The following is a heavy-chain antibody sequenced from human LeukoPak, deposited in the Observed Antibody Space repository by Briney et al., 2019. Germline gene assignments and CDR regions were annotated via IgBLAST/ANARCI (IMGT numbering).Heavy chain of an antibody. V-gene: IGHV3-53*01. CDR1: RPTVTYNY. D-gene: IGHD4-17*01. CDR2: IYPDGST. Sequence: GGALQLSFSVSRPTVTYNYMSWVRPAPRKGLEWVSVIYPDGSTYHADSVKGRFTISRDNSKNTLFLQMSTLRADDTAVYHCARTNPVYGDYDYWGQGTLVTVSS. CDR3: ARTNPVYGDYDY. J-gene: IGHJ4*02.